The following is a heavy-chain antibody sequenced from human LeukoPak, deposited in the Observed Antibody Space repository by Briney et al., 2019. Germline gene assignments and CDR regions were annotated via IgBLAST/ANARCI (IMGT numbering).Heavy chain of an antibody. J-gene: IGHJ4*02. D-gene: IGHD2-15*01. CDR2: ISNNGGYT. CDR3: AKQLGYCSDGSCYFPY. Sequence: GGSLRLSCAASGFTFSSSAMNWVRQAPGKGLEWVSAISNNGGYTYYADSVQGRFTISRDNSKSTLCLQMNSLRAEDTAVYYCAKQLGYCSDGSCYFPYWGQGTLVTVSS. CDR1: GFTFSSSA. V-gene: IGHV3-23*01.